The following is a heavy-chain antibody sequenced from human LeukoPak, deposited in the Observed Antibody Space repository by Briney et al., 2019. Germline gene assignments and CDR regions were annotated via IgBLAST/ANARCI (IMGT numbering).Heavy chain of an antibody. V-gene: IGHV1-8*01. CDR1: GYTFTSYD. J-gene: IGHJ4*02. Sequence: ASVKVSCKASGYTFTSYDINWVRQATGQGLERMGWMNPNSGDTGYAQKFQGRVTITRNTSTSTAYMELSSLRSEDTAVYYCARGRCLGSTNCYYFDSWGQGTLVTVSS. D-gene: IGHD2-2*01. CDR3: ARGRCLGSTNCYYFDS. CDR2: MNPNSGDT.